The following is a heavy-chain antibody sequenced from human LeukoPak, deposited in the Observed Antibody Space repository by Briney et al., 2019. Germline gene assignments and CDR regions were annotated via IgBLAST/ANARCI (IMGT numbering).Heavy chain of an antibody. CDR3: ARILGYCSSTSCYDWFDP. D-gene: IGHD2-2*01. CDR2: INAGNGNT. CDR1: GYTFTSYA. Sequence: GASVKVSCKASGYTFTSYAMHWVRQAPGQRLEWMGWINAGNGNTKYSQKFQGRVTITRDTSASTAYVELSSLRSEDTAVYYCARILGYCSSTSCYDWFDPWGQGTLVTVSS. J-gene: IGHJ5*02. V-gene: IGHV1-3*01.